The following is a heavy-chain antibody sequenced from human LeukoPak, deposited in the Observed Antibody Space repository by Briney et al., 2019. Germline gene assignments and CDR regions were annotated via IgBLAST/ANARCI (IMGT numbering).Heavy chain of an antibody. V-gene: IGHV3-30*18. Sequence: SCKASGFTFSSYGMHWVRQAPGKGLEWVAVISYDGSNKYYADSVKGRFTISRDNSKNTLYLQMNSLRAEDTAVYYCAKALPFDIWGQGTMVTVSS. CDR2: ISYDGSNK. J-gene: IGHJ3*02. CDR3: AKALPFDI. CDR1: GFTFSSYG.